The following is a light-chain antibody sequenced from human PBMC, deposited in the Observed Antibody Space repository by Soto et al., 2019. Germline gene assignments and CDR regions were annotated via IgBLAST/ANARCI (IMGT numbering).Light chain of an antibody. Sequence: DIQMTQSPSSLSASVGDRVTITCRASQDINNYLNWYQQKPGKAPKLLIYAASSLQGGVPSRFSGSGSGTDFTLTISSLQPEDFVTYYCQHSYSTLRTFGQGTKVDIK. J-gene: IGKJ1*01. CDR1: QDINNY. CDR3: QHSYSTLRT. V-gene: IGKV1-39*01. CDR2: AAS.